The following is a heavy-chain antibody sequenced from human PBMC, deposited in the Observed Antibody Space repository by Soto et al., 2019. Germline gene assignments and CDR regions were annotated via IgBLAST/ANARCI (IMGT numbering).Heavy chain of an antibody. CDR3: AKDMKWGGMTTIHYFDS. J-gene: IGHJ4*02. V-gene: IGHV3-9*01. CDR1: GFTFSSYA. CDR2: ISWNSETI. D-gene: IGHD4-17*01. Sequence: PGGSLRLSCVASGFTFSSYAMHWVRQAPGKGLEWVSGISWNSETIDYADYVKGRFTISRDNAKSSLFLQMNSLRPDDTALYYCAKDMKWGGMTTIHYFDSWGQGTLVT.